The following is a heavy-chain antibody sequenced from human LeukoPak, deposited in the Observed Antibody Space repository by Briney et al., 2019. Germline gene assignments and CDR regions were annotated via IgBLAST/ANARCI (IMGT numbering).Heavy chain of an antibody. Sequence: GGSLRLSCEASRFTFSTYGMSWVRQAPGKGLEWVSAISGSGGSTYYADSVKGRVTISRDNSKNTLYLQVNSLRVEDTAVYYCAKDRLGAMMYFDFWGQGTLVTVSS. CDR3: AKDRLGAMMYFDF. CDR2: ISGSGGST. V-gene: IGHV3-23*01. D-gene: IGHD1-26*01. J-gene: IGHJ4*02. CDR1: RFTFSTYG.